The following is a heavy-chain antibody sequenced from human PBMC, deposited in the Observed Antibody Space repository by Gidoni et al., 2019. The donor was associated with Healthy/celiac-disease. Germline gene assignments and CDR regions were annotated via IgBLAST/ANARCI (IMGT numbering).Heavy chain of an antibody. D-gene: IGHD1-26*01. CDR1: GGSISSSSYY. V-gene: IGHV4-39*01. J-gene: IGHJ4*02. Sequence: QLQLQESGPGLVKPSETLSLTCTVSGGSISSSSYYWGWIRQPPGKGLEWIGSIYYSGSTYYNPSLKSRVTISVDTSKNQFSLKLSSVTAADTAVYYCASSGNPRYFDYWGQGTLVTVSS. CDR2: IYYSGST. CDR3: ASSGNPRYFDY.